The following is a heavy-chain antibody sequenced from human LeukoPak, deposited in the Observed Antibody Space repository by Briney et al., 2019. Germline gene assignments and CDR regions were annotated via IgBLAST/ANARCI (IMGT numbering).Heavy chain of an antibody. CDR2: IGGNNI. CDR3: ARETIAVFGDAFDI. J-gene: IGHJ3*02. D-gene: IGHD6-19*01. V-gene: IGHV3-48*03. CDR1: ECTLSSYE. Sequence: PGGSLRLSCAASECTLSSYEMNWVRQAPGKGLEWLSYIGGNNIYYADSVKGRFTISRDNAKNSLYLQMNSLRAEDTAVYYCARETIAVFGDAFDIWGQGTMVTVSS.